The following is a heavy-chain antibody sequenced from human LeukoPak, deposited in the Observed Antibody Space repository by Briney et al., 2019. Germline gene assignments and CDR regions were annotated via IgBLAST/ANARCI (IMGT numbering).Heavy chain of an antibody. CDR1: GFTFTDYY. Sequence: GASVKVSCRTSGFTFTDYYMHWVRQAPGQGLEWMGWIKPNSGGTTYAQNFQGRVAMTRDTSISTAYMALSGLTSDDTAVYYCARDAPGSGYSSYYFDHWGQGTLVTVSS. V-gene: IGHV1-2*02. D-gene: IGHD5-12*01. J-gene: IGHJ4*02. CDR2: IKPNSGGT. CDR3: ARDAPGSGYSSYYFDH.